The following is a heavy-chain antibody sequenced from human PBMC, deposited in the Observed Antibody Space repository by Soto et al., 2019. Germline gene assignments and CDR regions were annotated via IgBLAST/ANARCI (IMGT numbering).Heavy chain of an antibody. CDR2: ISYDGSNK. J-gene: IGHJ5*02. V-gene: IGHV3-30*18. D-gene: IGHD5-12*01. Sequence: PGGSLRLSCAASGFTFSSYGMHWVRQAPGKGLEWVAVISYDGSNKYYADSVKGRFTISRDNSKNTLYLQMNSLRAGDTAMYYCAKSRGEQPGRLGFDPWGQGTLVTVSS. CDR3: AKSRGEQPGRLGFDP. CDR1: GFTFSSYG.